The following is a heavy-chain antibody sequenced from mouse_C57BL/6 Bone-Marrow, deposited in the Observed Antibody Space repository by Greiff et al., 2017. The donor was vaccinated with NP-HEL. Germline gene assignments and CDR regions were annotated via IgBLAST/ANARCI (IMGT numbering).Heavy chain of an antibody. D-gene: IGHD1-3*01. CDR2: IYPGGGYT. CDR3: ARWGITDHYAMDY. J-gene: IGHJ4*01. Sequence: QVHVKQSGAELVRPGTSVKMSCKASGYTFTNYWIGWAKQRPGHGLEWIGDIYPGGGYTNYNEKFKGKATLTADKSSSTAYMQFSSLTSEDSAIYYCARWGITDHYAMDYWGQGTSVTVSS. CDR1: GYTFTNYW. V-gene: IGHV1-63*01.